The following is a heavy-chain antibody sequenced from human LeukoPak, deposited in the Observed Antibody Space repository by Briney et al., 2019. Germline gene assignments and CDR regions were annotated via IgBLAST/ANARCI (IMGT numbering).Heavy chain of an antibody. CDR3: ARDYGVLSGLPYNWFDP. CDR2: INTDGSST. D-gene: IGHD3/OR15-3a*01. CDR1: GFTFSSYW. Sequence: GGSLRLSCAASGFTFSSYWMHWVRQAPGKGLVWVSRINTDGSSTSYAGSVKGRFTISRDNAKNTLYLQMNSLRAEDTAVYYCARDYGVLSGLPYNWFDPWGQGTLVTVSS. J-gene: IGHJ5*02. V-gene: IGHV3-74*01.